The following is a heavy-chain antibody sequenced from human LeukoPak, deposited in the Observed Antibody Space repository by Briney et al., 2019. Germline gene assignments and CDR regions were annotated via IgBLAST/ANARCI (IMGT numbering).Heavy chain of an antibody. V-gene: IGHV3-23*01. CDR1: GFTFSSHS. J-gene: IGHJ4*02. D-gene: IGHD5-12*01. CDR2: ISGSGGST. Sequence: GGSLRLSCAASGFTFSSHSMNWVRQAPGKGLEWVSAISGSGGSTYYADSVKGRFTISRDNSKNTLYLQMNSLRAEDTAVYYCAKDRIGRWLRPIDYWGQGTLVTVSS. CDR3: AKDRIGRWLRPIDY.